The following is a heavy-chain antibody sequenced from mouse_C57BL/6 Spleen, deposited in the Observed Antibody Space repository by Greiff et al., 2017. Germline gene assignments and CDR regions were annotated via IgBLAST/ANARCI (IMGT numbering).Heavy chain of an antibody. Sequence: EVKVEESGGGLVKPGGSLKLSCAASGFTFSSYAMSWVRQTPEKRLEWVATISDGGSYTYYPDNVKGRFTISRDNAKNNLYLQMSHLKSEDTAMYYCARNWDDWYFDVWGTGTTVTVSS. J-gene: IGHJ1*03. CDR1: GFTFSSYA. CDR3: ARNWDDWYFDV. CDR2: ISDGGSYT. D-gene: IGHD4-1*01. V-gene: IGHV5-4*03.